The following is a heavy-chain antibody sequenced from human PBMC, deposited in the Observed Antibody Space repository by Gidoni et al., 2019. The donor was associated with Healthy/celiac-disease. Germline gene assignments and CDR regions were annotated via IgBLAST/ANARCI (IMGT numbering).Heavy chain of an antibody. Sequence: EVQLVESGGGLVQPGRSLRLSCADSGFTFDDYAMHWVRQAPGKGLEWVSGISWNSGSIGYADSVKGRFTISRDNAKNSLYLQMNSLRAEDTALYYCAKVTISHSSGWPYYFDYWGQGTLVTVSS. CDR3: AKVTISHSSGWPYYFDY. D-gene: IGHD6-19*01. V-gene: IGHV3-9*01. J-gene: IGHJ4*02. CDR2: ISWNSGSI. CDR1: GFTFDDYA.